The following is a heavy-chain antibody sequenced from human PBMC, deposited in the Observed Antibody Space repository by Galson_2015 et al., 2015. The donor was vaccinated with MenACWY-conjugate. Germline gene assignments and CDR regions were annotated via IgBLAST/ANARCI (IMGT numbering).Heavy chain of an antibody. D-gene: IGHD3-22*01. Sequence: SLRLSCAASGFTFSSYSMNWVRQAPGKGLEWVSYISSSSSTIYYADSVKGRFAISRDNAKNSLYLQMNSLRAEDTAVYYCASLNYYDSSGYYSWGQGTLVTVSS. V-gene: IGHV3-48*04. CDR2: ISSSSSTI. J-gene: IGHJ4*02. CDR3: ASLNYYDSSGYYS. CDR1: GFTFSSYS.